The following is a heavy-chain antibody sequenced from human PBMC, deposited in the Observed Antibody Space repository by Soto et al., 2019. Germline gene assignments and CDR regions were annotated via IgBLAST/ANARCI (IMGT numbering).Heavy chain of an antibody. D-gene: IGHD3-3*01. J-gene: IGHJ4*02. Sequence: SETLSLTCTVSGGSISSYYWSWIRQPPGKGLEWIGYIYYSGSTNYNPSLKSRVTISVDTSKNQFSLKLSPVTAADTAVYYCARTSGYGDFWSGYHYYFDYWGQGTLVTVSS. CDR2: IYYSGST. CDR3: ARTSGYGDFWSGYHYYFDY. V-gene: IGHV4-59*01. CDR1: GGSISSYY.